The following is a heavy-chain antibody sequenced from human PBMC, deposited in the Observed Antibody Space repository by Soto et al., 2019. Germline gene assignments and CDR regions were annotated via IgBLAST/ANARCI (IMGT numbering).Heavy chain of an antibody. D-gene: IGHD3-9*01. CDR3: ARHVRYFDWLPPAGMDV. Sequence: HGESLKISCKGSGYSFTSYWIGWVRQMPGKGLEWMGIIYPGDSDTRYSPSFQGQVTISADKSISTAYLQWSSLKASDTAMYYCARHVRYFDWLPPAGMDVWGQGTTVTVSS. V-gene: IGHV5-51*01. J-gene: IGHJ6*02. CDR1: GYSFTSYW. CDR2: IYPGDSDT.